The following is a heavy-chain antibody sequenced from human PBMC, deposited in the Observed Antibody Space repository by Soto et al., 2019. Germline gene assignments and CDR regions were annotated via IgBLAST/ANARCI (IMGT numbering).Heavy chain of an antibody. CDR1: AYIFPSYG. V-gene: IGHV5-51*01. CDR3: AILYSGRYFSPPAY. J-gene: IGHJ4*02. D-gene: IGHD1-26*01. CDR2: IYPGDSDT. Sequence: GESLKISCNGSAYIFPSYGIGWVRQMPGKGLEWMGIIYPGDSDTSYSPFFQGQDTITADRSITTAYLQWIRLKASDTAMYHCAILYSGRYFSPPAYWGKGTLGTVSS.